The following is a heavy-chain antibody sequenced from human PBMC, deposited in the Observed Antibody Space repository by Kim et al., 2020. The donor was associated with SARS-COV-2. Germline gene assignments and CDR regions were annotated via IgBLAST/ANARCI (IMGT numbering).Heavy chain of an antibody. J-gene: IGHJ4*02. CDR3: ATSVPGTAGFDY. Sequence: GGSLRLSCAASGFTFSGSSMHWVRQASGKGLEWVGRIRNRANNYATAYSASVKGRFTISRDDSKNTAYLQMSSLETEDTALYYCATSVPGTAGFDYWGQGTLAAVS. CDR2: IRNRANNYAT. CDR1: GFTFSGSS. D-gene: IGHD6-19*01. V-gene: IGHV3-73*01.